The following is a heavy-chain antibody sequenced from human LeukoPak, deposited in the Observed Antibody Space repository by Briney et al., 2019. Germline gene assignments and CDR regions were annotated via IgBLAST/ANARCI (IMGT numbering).Heavy chain of an antibody. CDR2: IYWNYDK. CDR3: ANSILAAAAY. CDR1: GFSLGTGGVG. V-gene: IGHV2-5*01. J-gene: IGHJ4*02. D-gene: IGHD6-13*01. Sequence: SGPTLCNPTQTLMLTCTVSGFSLGTGGVGVGGIRRPPGKALVWFALIYWNYDKRYSPSLKSRLNISKDTSKHQVVLTMTNMDPVDTATYYCANSILAAAAYWGQGTLVTVSS.